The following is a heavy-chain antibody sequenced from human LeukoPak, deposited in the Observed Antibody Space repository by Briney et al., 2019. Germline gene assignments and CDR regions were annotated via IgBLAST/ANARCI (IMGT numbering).Heavy chain of an antibody. CDR3: AREPGIAVAGTSDY. CDR2: INPNSGGT. V-gene: IGHV1-2*02. Sequence: ASVKVSCKASGYTFTSYDINWVRQATGQGLEWMGWINPNSGGTNYAQKFQGRVTMTRDTSISTAYMELSRLRSDDTAVYYCAREPGIAVAGTSDYWGQGTLVTVSS. J-gene: IGHJ4*02. D-gene: IGHD6-19*01. CDR1: GYTFTSYD.